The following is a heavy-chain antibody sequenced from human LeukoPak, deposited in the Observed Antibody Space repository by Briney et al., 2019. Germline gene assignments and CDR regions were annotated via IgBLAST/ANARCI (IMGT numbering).Heavy chain of an antibody. D-gene: IGHD1-1*01. V-gene: IGHV4-59*01. Sequence: SETLSLTCSVSGGSISNYYWSWIRQPPGMGQWWIGNIYYSGSTDYNPSLKSPVTMSVDTSKNQFSLKMSSVTAADTAVYYCARGFSVWTGYYYYYGMDVWGLGTTVTVSS. CDR1: GGSISNYY. CDR2: IYYSGST. CDR3: ARGFSVWTGYYYYYGMDV. J-gene: IGHJ6*02.